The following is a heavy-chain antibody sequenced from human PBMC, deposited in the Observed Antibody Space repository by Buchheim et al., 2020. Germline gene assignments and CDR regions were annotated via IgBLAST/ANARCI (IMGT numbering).Heavy chain of an antibody. CDR2: ISAYNGNT. D-gene: IGHD2-2*02. V-gene: IGHV1-18*01. Sequence: QVQLVQSGAEVKKPGASVKVSCKASGYTFTSYGISWVRQAPGQGLEWMGWISAYNGNTNYAQKLQGRVTMTTDTSTSTAYMELRSLRSDDTAVYYCARDRLGDIVVVPAAIRGEPSGWFDPWGQGTL. CDR1: GYTFTSYG. CDR3: ARDRLGDIVVVPAAIRGEPSGWFDP. J-gene: IGHJ5*02.